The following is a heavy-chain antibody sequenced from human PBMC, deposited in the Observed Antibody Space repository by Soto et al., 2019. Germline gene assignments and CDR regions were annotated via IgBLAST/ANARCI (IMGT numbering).Heavy chain of an antibody. CDR1: GYTFTSYY. Sequence: QVQLVQSGAEVKKPGASVKVSCKASGYTFTSYYMHWVRQAPGQGLEWMGIINPSGGSTSYAQKFQGRVTMTRDTSTSTVYMELSSLRSEDMAVYYCARPIAVAGVGSWFDPWGQGTLVTVSS. CDR3: ARPIAVAGVGSWFDP. CDR2: INPSGGST. J-gene: IGHJ5*02. D-gene: IGHD6-19*01. V-gene: IGHV1-46*01.